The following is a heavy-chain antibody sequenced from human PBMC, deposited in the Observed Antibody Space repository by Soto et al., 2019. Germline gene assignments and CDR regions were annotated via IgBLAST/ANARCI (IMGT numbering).Heavy chain of an antibody. D-gene: IGHD5-12*01. CDR1: RDSFTTYW. V-gene: IGHV5-51*01. CDR2: IYPGDSDT. Sequence: GESLKISCKGSRDSFTTYWIGWIRQMPGKGLEWMGIIYPGDSDTRYSPSFQGQVTISADKSISTAYLQWSSLKASDTAMYYCARADSGYVGYFDYWGQGTLVTVSS. J-gene: IGHJ4*02. CDR3: ARADSGYVGYFDY.